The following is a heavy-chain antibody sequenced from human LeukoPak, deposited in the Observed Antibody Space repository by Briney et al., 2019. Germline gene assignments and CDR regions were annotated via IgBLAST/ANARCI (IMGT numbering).Heavy chain of an antibody. D-gene: IGHD3-10*01. V-gene: IGHV1-3*01. Sequence: ASVKVSCKASGYTFTSYAMHWGRQAPGQRLEWMGWINAGNGNTKYSQKFQGRVTITRDTSASTAYMELSSLRSADTAVYYCARARWFGEFSWFDPWGQGTLVTVSS. CDR3: ARARWFGEFSWFDP. J-gene: IGHJ5*02. CDR2: INAGNGNT. CDR1: GYTFTSYA.